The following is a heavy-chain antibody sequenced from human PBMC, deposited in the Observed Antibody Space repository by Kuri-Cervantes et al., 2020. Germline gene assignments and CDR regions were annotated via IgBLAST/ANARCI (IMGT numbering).Heavy chain of an antibody. J-gene: IGHJ6*02. Sequence: ASVKVSCKASGYTFDNYGISWVRQAPGQGLEWMGRISAYNGNTNYAQKFQGWVTMTRDTSISTAYMELSRLRSDDTAVYYCARTAAAGPTHYGMDVWGQGTTVTVSS. CDR1: GYTFDNYG. CDR2: ISAYNGNT. V-gene: IGHV1-18*01. D-gene: IGHD6-13*01. CDR3: ARTAAAGPTHYGMDV.